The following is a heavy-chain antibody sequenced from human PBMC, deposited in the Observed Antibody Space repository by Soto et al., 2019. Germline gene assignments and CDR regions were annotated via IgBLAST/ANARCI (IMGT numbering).Heavy chain of an antibody. Sequence: GESLKISCKGSGYSFTNYWIGWVRQMPGKGLEWMGIIYPGDSDTRFSPSFQGQVTISADKSIRTAYLQWSSLKASDTAMYYCARQGTNTYYDVWGQGTLVSVYS. CDR3: ARQGTNTYYDV. J-gene: IGHJ4*02. CDR1: GYSFTNYW. V-gene: IGHV5-51*01. D-gene: IGHD2-2*01. CDR2: IYPGDSDT.